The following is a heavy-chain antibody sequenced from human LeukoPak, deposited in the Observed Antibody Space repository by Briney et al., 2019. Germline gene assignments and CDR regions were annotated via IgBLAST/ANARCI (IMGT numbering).Heavy chain of an antibody. J-gene: IGHJ5*02. Sequence: SETLSLTCTGSGGSISHYFWSWIRQPPGKALEWIGYIYYSGSTNYNPSLKSRVTISVDTSKNQFSLKLSSVTAADTAVYYCARWGYCSSTSCLNWFDPWGQGTLVTVSS. CDR2: IYYSGST. CDR3: ARWGYCSSTSCLNWFDP. D-gene: IGHD2-2*01. V-gene: IGHV4-59*08. CDR1: GGSISHYF.